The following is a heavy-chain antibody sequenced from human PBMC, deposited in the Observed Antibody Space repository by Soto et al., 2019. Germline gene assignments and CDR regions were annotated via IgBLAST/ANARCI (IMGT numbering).Heavy chain of an antibody. D-gene: IGHD1-26*01. J-gene: IGHJ6*02. CDR3: ARQSGSYYYYYGMDV. CDR2: INHSGST. V-gene: IGHV4-34*01. CDR1: GGSFSGYY. Sequence: QVQLQQWGAGLLKPSETLSLTCAVYGGSFSGYYWSWIRQPPGKGLEWIGEINHSGSTNYNPSLKSRVTISVDTSKNQFSLKLSSVTAADTAVYYCARQSGSYYYYYGMDVWGQGTTVTVSS.